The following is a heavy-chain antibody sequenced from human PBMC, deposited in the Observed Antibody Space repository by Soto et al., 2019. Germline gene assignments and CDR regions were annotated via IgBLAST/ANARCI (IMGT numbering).Heavy chain of an antibody. CDR3: ARGVGSGTYYNQYNWFDP. CDR2: INTYNGNT. J-gene: IGHJ5*02. Sequence: QVQLVQSGAEVKKPGASVKVSCKASGYTFTNYGISWVRPAPGQGLEWMGWINTYNGNTNHAQKLQGRVTMTTDTSPRTAYMELRSLRSDDTAVYYCARGVGSGTYYNQYNWFDPWGQGTLVTVSS. D-gene: IGHD3-10*01. CDR1: GYTFTNYG. V-gene: IGHV1-18*01.